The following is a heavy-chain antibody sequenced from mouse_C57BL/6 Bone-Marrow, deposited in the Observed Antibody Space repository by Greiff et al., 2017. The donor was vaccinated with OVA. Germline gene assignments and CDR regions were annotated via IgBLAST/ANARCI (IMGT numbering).Heavy chain of an antibody. V-gene: IGHV1-78*01. D-gene: IGHD2-2*01. J-gene: IGHJ3*01. CDR2: IYPRDGST. CDR1: GYTFTDHT. CDR3: ASSFYDGYDLGVAY. Sequence: QVQLQQSDAELVKPGASVKISCKVSGYTFTDHTIHWMKQRPEQGLEWIGYIYPRDGSTKYNEKFKGRATLTADKSSSTVYMQLKCLTSTDSAVCFCASSFYDGYDLGVAYWGQGTLVTVSA.